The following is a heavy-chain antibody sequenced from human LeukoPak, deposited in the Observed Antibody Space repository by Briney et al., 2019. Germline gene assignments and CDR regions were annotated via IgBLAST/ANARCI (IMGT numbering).Heavy chain of an antibody. V-gene: IGHV3-33*01. CDR2: IWYDGSNK. CDR3: ARGPAHEWLLVPYRFDY. Sequence: PGGSLRLSCAASGFTFSSYGMHWVRQAPGEGLEWVAVIWYDGSNKYYADSVKGRFTISRDNSKNTLYLQMNSLRAEDTAVYYCARGPAHEWLLVPYRFDYWGQGTQVTVSS. D-gene: IGHD3-3*01. J-gene: IGHJ4*02. CDR1: GFTFSSYG.